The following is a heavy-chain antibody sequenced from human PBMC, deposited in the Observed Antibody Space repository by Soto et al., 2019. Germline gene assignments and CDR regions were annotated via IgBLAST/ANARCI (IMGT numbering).Heavy chain of an antibody. CDR2: IIPIFGTA. CDR3: ALGVRYSNPPWYFDY. D-gene: IGHD4-4*01. V-gene: IGHV1-69*06. J-gene: IGHJ4*02. CDR1: GGTFSSYA. Sequence: PVTLSCTASGGTFSSYAISWLRQAHRQGLEWMGGIIPIFGTANYAQKFQGRVTITADKSTSTAYMELSSLRSEDTAGYFFALGVRYSNPPWYFDYWGQGTLVTGSS.